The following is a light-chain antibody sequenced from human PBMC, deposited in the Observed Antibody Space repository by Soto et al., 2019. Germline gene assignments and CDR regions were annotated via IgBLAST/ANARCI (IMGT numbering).Light chain of an antibody. V-gene: IGKV1-5*01. J-gene: IGKJ1*01. CDR3: QHYNSYSGT. Sequence: DIQMTQSPSTLSASVGDRVTITCRASQSISSRLAWYQQKPGKAPQVLIFDASSLESGVPSRFSGSGSGTEFTLTINSLQPDDFATYYCQHYNSYSGTFGQGTKVDIK. CDR1: QSISSR. CDR2: DAS.